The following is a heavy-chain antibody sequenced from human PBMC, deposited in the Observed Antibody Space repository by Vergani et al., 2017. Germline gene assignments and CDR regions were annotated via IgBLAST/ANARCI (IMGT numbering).Heavy chain of an antibody. CDR1: GYSFTNYW. V-gene: IGHV5-51*01. Sequence: EVRLVQSRAEVKRPGESLKISCKRSGYSFTNYWIGWVRQMPGKGLEWMGIIYPGDSDTRYSPSFQGQVTISADKSISTTYLQWSSLKASDTAMYYCAEPGGTIFGVSIPYWGQGTLLTVSS. D-gene: IGHD3-3*01. CDR3: AEPGGTIFGVSIPY. CDR2: IYPGDSDT. J-gene: IGHJ4*02.